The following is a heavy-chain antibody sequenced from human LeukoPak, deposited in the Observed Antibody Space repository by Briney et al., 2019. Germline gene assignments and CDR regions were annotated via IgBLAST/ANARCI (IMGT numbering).Heavy chain of an antibody. CDR2: IWYDGSKQ. D-gene: IGHD3-10*01. J-gene: IGHJ4*02. CDR1: GFTFSSYS. CDR3: ARDRGARYYDY. Sequence: PGGSLRLSCAAPGFTFSSYSMNWVRQAPGKGLEWVAIIWYDGSKQYYADSVKGRFTISRDNSKDTLYLQMNSLRDEDTTVYYWARDRGARYYDYWGQGTQVSVSS. V-gene: IGHV3-33*08.